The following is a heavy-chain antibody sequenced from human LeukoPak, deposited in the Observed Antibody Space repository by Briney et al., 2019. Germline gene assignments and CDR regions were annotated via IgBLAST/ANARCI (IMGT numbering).Heavy chain of an antibody. CDR1: GYTFTSYY. D-gene: IGHD4-23*01. J-gene: IGHJ5*02. Sequence: ASVKVSCKASGYTFTSYYMHWVRQAPGQGLEWMGKINPSDGSTRYAQKFQGRVTMTRDMSTSTVYMELSSLRSEDTAVYYCARDNSVEDTAWWFDPWGQGTLVTVSS. CDR2: INPSDGST. CDR3: ARDNSVEDTAWWFDP. V-gene: IGHV1-46*01.